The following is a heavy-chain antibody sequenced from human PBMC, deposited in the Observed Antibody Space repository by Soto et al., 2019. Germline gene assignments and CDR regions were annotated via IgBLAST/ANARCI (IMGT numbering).Heavy chain of an antibody. Sequence: SETLSLTCAVSGDSVSSGDYYWTWVRQPPGKGLEWIGFIYYSGSPYYNPSLKSRVTISLDTSRNQLSLKVSSVTAADTAVYYCSRVRSYGRDVWGQGTTVTVSS. J-gene: IGHJ6*02. V-gene: IGHV4-30-4*01. CDR2: IYYSGSP. CDR1: GDSVSSGDYY. CDR3: SRVRSYGRDV.